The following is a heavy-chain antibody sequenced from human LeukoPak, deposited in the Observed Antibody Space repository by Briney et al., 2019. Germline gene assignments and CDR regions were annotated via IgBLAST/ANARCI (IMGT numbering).Heavy chain of an antibody. Sequence: GGSPRLSCAASGFTFSNYAMNWVRQAPGKGLEWVSSITGSGGDAYYADSVKGRFTISRDNSKNTLDLQMNSLRAEDTAVYYCAKGLKGCSGSSCYYFFDFWGQGALITVSS. V-gene: IGHV3-23*01. J-gene: IGHJ4*02. D-gene: IGHD2-15*01. CDR3: AKGLKGCSGSSCYYFFDF. CDR1: GFTFSNYA. CDR2: ITGSGGDA.